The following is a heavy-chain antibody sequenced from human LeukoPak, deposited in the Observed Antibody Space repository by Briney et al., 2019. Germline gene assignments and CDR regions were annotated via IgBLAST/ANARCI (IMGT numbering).Heavy chain of an antibody. Sequence: PSETLSLTCTVSGGSISRYYWSWIRQHPGNGLGWIGYISYTGSTTYNSSLKSRVTISLDTSQNQFSLKLTSVTPADTAVYYCAKTAKYYYGSETYYFFEYWGQGTLVTVSS. CDR3: AKTAKYYYGSETYYFFEY. CDR1: GGSISRYY. D-gene: IGHD3-10*01. CDR2: ISYTGST. V-gene: IGHV4-59*01. J-gene: IGHJ4*02.